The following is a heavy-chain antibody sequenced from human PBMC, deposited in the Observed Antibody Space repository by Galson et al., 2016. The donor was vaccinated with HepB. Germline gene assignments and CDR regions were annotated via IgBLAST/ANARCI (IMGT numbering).Heavy chain of an antibody. V-gene: IGHV3-33*01. J-gene: IGHJ4*02. Sequence: SLRLSCAASGFTFSNYGMHWVRQAPGKGLEWVAVIWSDGRNKYYADSVKGRFTISRDNSKNTLYLQMNSLRGEDTAVYYCARDLLLIVGATEYYFDYWGQGTLVTVSS. CDR2: IWSDGRNK. CDR3: ARDLLLIVGATEYYFDY. D-gene: IGHD1-26*01. CDR1: GFTFSNYG.